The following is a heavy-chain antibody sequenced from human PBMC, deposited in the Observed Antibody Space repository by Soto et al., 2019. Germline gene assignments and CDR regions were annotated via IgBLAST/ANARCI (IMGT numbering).Heavy chain of an antibody. V-gene: IGHV3-30*18. CDR3: AKDLEVVAALDDSYYYYGMDV. CDR2: ISYDGSNK. CDR1: GFTFCSYG. Sequence: PGGSLRLSCAASGFTFCSYGMHWVRQAPGKGLEWVAVISYDGSNKYYADSVKGRFTISRDNSKNTLYLQMNSLRAEDTAVYYCAKDLEVVAALDDSYYYYGMDVWGQGTTVTVSS. J-gene: IGHJ6*02. D-gene: IGHD2-15*01.